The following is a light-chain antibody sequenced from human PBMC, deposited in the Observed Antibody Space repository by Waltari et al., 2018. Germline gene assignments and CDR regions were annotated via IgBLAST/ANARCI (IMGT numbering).Light chain of an antibody. J-gene: IGLJ2*01. CDR1: SSDGGSYNL. CDR2: EGI. V-gene: IGLV2-23*01. Sequence: QSALTQPASVSGSPGQSITISCTGTSSDGGSYNLVSWYQQHPGTAPKLMIYEGIKRPSGVSNRCSGAKSGNTASLTTSGLQAEDEADYYCCSYAGSSTHVVFGGGTKLTVL. CDR3: CSYAGSSTHVV.